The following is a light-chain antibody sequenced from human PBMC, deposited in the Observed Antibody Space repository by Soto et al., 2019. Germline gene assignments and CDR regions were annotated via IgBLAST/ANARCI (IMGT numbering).Light chain of an antibody. Sequence: EIVLTQSPGTLSLSPGDGATLSCRASQSVTDSYLAWYQQKPGQAPRLLIFGASNRATAIPDRFSGSGSGTDFTLTISRLEPEDFAVYYCQQYGASPYTFGQGTKLEI. CDR2: GAS. V-gene: IGKV3-20*01. J-gene: IGKJ2*01. CDR1: QSVTDSY. CDR3: QQYGASPYT.